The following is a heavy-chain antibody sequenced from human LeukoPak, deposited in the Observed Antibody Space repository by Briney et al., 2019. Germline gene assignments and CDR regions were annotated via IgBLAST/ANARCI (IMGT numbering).Heavy chain of an antibody. Sequence: SETLSLTCTVSGGSVSSGSYYWSWIRQHPGKGLEWIGYIYYTGSTNCNPSLKSRATISIDTSKNQFSLRLSSVTAADTAIYYCARSNYGSGTYYWDYWGQGTLVTVSS. CDR3: ARSNYGSGTYYWDY. D-gene: IGHD3-10*01. CDR1: GGSVSSGSYY. CDR2: IYYTGST. V-gene: IGHV4-61*01. J-gene: IGHJ4*02.